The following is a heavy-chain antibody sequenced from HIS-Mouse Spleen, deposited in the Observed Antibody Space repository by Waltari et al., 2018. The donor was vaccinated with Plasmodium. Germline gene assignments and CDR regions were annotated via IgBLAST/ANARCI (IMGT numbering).Heavy chain of an antibody. D-gene: IGHD1-26*01. V-gene: IGHV1-18*01. Sequence: QVQLVQSGAEGKRPGASVKVSCKASGYTFSRYGISWVRQAPGQGLEVMGWITGYNGKTNDAQKGQGRGTMTTDTSTSTAYMELRSLRSDDTAVYYCARLLPWVHGHFDYWGQGTLVTVSS. CDR3: ARLLPWVHGHFDY. J-gene: IGHJ4*02. CDR1: GYTFSRYG. CDR2: ITGYNGKT.